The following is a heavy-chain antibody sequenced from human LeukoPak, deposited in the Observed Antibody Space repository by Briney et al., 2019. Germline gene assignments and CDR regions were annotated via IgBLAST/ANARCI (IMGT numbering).Heavy chain of an antibody. D-gene: IGHD2-21*02. CDR1: GFTFSSYA. V-gene: IGHV3-30-3*01. Sequence: GGSLRLSCAASGFTFSSYAMHWVRQAPGKGLEWVAVISYDGSNKYHADSVKGRFTISRDNSKNTLYLQMNSLRAEDTAVYYCARGHIVVVTATPVYYFDYWGQGTLVTVSS. J-gene: IGHJ4*02. CDR3: ARGHIVVVTATPVYYFDY. CDR2: ISYDGSNK.